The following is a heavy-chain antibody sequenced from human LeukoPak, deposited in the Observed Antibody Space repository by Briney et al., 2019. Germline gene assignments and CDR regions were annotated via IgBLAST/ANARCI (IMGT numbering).Heavy chain of an antibody. V-gene: IGHV4-4*07. CDR3: AREAPGRVAAAGTYYYYYYMDV. D-gene: IGHD6-13*01. Sequence: PSETLSLTCTVSGGPISSYYWSWIRQPAGKGLQWIGRIYTSGSTNYNPSLKSRVTMSVDTSKNQFSLKLSSVTAADTAVYYCAREAPGRVAAAGTYYYYYYMDVWGKGTTVTVSS. J-gene: IGHJ6*03. CDR2: IYTSGST. CDR1: GGPISSYY.